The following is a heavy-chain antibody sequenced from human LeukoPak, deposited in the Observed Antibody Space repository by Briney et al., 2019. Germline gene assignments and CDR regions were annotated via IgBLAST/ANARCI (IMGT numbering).Heavy chain of an antibody. Sequence: GGSLRLSCAASGFTFSSYSMIWVRQAPGKGLEWVSSISGSSTNIYYADSLKGRFTISRDNAKNSLYLQMDSLRAEDTAVYYCARNTPSLTTYGMDVWGQGTTVTVSS. J-gene: IGHJ6*02. CDR1: GFTFSSYS. D-gene: IGHD1-14*01. CDR2: ISGSSTNI. CDR3: ARNTPSLTTYGMDV. V-gene: IGHV3-21*01.